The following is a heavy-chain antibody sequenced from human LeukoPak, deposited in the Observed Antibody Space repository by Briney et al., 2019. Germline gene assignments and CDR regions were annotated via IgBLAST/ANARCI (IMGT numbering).Heavy chain of an antibody. CDR3: ARASPYCRSTSCQYYFDY. CDR1: AGSISNYY. Sequence: TVSAGSISNYYWTWIRQPPGKGLEWIGYIYYSGSTNYNPSLKSRVTISVDTSKNQFSLKLSSVTAADTAVYYCARASPYCRSTSCQYYFDYWGQGTLVTVSS. CDR2: IYYSGST. D-gene: IGHD2-2*01. V-gene: IGHV4-59*01. J-gene: IGHJ4*02.